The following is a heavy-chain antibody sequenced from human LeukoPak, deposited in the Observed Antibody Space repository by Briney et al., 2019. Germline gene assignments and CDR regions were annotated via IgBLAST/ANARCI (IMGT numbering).Heavy chain of an antibody. CDR1: GGTFSSYA. D-gene: IGHD2-2*01. CDR3: ARDGIVVVPAASNYYYGMDV. V-gene: IGHV1-18*01. CDR2: ISAYNGNT. J-gene: IGHJ6*02. Sequence: ASVTVSCTASGGTFSSYAISWVRQAPGQGLEWMGWISAYNGNTNYAQKLQGRVTMTTDTSTSTAYMELRSLRSDDTAVYYCARDGIVVVPAASNYYYGMDVWGQGTTVTVSS.